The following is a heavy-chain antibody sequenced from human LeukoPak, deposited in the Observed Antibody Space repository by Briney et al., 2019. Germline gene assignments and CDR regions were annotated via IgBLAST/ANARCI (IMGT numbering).Heavy chain of an antibody. CDR2: IYTSGRT. CDR3: ARCTSTSCYNFDY. Sequence: SETLSLTCKVSGGSISTGSYYWSWIRQPAGKGLEWIGHIYTSGRTNYNPSLKSRVTISVDTTKNQFSLKLSSVTAADTAVYYCARCTSTSCYNFDYWGQGTLVTVSS. J-gene: IGHJ4*02. V-gene: IGHV4-61*09. CDR1: GGSISTGSYY. D-gene: IGHD2-2*02.